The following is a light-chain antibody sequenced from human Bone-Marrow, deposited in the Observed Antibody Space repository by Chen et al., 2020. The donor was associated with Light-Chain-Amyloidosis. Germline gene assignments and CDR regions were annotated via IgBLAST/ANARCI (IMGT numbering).Light chain of an antibody. CDR3: SSYTSSSTIVL. Sequence: QSALTQPASVSGSPGQSITISCTGTSSDVGGYNYVSWYQQHPGKAPKLMIYDVSNRPSGVSNRFSGTKSGNTAARNITRLKDEDEADYYCSSYTSSSTIVLVGGGTKRTVL. CDR1: SSDVGGYNY. CDR2: DVS. V-gene: IGLV2-14*03. J-gene: IGLJ2*01.